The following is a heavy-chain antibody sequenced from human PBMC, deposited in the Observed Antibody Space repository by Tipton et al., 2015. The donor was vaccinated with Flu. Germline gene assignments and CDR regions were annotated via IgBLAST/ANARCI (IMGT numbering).Heavy chain of an antibody. J-gene: IGHJ4*02. D-gene: IGHD2-2*01. CDR3: ARDPSLGMPDYFDY. V-gene: IGHV4-59*12. CDR1: GGSIGSFD. Sequence: TLSLTCTVSGGSIGSFDWNWIRQPPGKGLEWIGYIYNSQYTKYNPSLKSRVSISVDTSKKQFSLHLRSVTAADTAVYYCARDPSLGMPDYFDYWGQGTLVTASS. CDR2: IYNSQYT.